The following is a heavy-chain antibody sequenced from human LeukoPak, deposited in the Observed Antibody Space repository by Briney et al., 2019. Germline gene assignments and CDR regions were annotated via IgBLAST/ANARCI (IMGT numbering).Heavy chain of an antibody. CDR1: SGSVSSGSYY. V-gene: IGHV4-61*01. Sequence: SETLSLTCTVSSGSVSSGSYYWSWIRQPPGKGLEWIGYIYYSGSTNYNPSLKSRVTISIDTSKNQFSLKLSSVTASDTAVYYCAREAQSCIDSGYGESDYWGQGTLVTVSS. CDR3: AREAQSCIDSGYGESDY. J-gene: IGHJ4*02. CDR2: IYYSGST. D-gene: IGHD5-12*01.